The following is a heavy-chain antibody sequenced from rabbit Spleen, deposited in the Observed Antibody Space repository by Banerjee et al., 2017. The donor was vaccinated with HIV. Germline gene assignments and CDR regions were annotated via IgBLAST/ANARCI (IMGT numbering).Heavy chain of an antibody. CDR3: ARDAGTSFSTYGMDL. CDR2: VYAGSSGST. J-gene: IGHJ6*01. D-gene: IGHD8-1*01. Sequence: QSLEESGGGLVKPGAYLTLTCKASGFSFNSDYDMCWVRQAPGKGLEWIACVYAGSSGSTYSATWAKGRFTISKTSSTTVTLQMTSLTAADTATYFCARDAGTSFSTYGMDLWGPGTLVTVS. CDR1: GFSFNSDYD. V-gene: IGHV1S40*01.